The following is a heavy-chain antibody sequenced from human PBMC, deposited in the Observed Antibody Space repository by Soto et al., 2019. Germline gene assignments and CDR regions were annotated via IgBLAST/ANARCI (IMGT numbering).Heavy chain of an antibody. V-gene: IGHV1-69*13. CDR3: ATSGRVFIILDAFDI. D-gene: IGHD3-10*01. CDR1: GGTFSSYA. J-gene: IGHJ3*02. Sequence: GASVKVSCKASGGTFSSYAISWVRQAPGQGLEWMGGIIPIFGTANYAQKFQGRVTITADESTSTAYMELSSLRSEDTAVYYCATSGRVFIILDAFDIWCQGTMVTVSS. CDR2: IIPIFGTA.